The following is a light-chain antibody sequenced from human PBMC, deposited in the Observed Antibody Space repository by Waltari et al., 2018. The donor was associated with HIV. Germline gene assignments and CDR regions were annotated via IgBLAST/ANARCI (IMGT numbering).Light chain of an antibody. V-gene: IGLV1-44*01. CDR2: SNN. J-gene: IGLJ3*02. CDR3: AAWDENLNGL. Sequence: QSVLTQPPSASGTPRHRVTITCSSLTSTLGTTPVHWSPHLPGSAPKLLSYSNNQRPAGVPDRFSASKAGTSASLAIRGLRSEDEAEYYCAAWDENLNGLFGGGTKLTVL. CDR1: TSTLGTTP.